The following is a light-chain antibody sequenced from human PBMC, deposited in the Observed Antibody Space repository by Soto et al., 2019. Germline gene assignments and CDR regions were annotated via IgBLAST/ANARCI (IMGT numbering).Light chain of an antibody. V-gene: IGLV4-69*01. CDR3: QTWGTGIRV. Sequence: QSVLTQSPSASASLGASVKLTCTLSSGHSSYAIAWHQQPEKGPRYLMKLNSDGSHSKGDGIPDRFSGSSSGAERYLTISSLQSEDEADYYCQTWGTGIRVFGGGTKLTVL. CDR2: LNSDGSH. CDR1: SGHSSYA. J-gene: IGLJ2*01.